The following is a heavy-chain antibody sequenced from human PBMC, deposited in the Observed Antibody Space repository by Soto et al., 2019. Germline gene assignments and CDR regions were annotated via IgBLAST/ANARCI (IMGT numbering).Heavy chain of an antibody. V-gene: IGHV4-31*03. J-gene: IGHJ4*02. CDR1: GGSISSGGYY. D-gene: IGHD3-16*01. CDR3: ASPAPGGYTYYFDY. Sequence: SETLSLTCTVSGGSISSGGYYWTWIRQHPGKGLEWIGYVHDSGSTHYNPSLKGRVSMSLGTSENLFSLKLRSVTAADTAVYYCASPAPGGYTYYFDYWGQGALVTVSS. CDR2: VHDSGST.